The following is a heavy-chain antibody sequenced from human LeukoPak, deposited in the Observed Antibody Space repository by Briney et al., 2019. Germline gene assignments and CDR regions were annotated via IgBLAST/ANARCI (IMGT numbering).Heavy chain of an antibody. CDR3: ARADCSGGSCYFDY. D-gene: IGHD2-15*01. J-gene: IGHJ4*02. CDR2: TRNKANSYTT. V-gene: IGHV3-72*01. CDR1: GLTVSRNY. Sequence: GGSLRLSCAASGLTVSRNYMKWVRQAPGKGLEWVGRTRNKANSYTTEYAASVKGRFTISRDDSKNSLYLQMNSLKTEDTAVYYCARADCSGGSCYFDYWGQGTLVTVSS.